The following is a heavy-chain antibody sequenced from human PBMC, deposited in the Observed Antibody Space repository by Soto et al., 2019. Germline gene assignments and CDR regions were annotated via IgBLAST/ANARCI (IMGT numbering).Heavy chain of an antibody. D-gene: IGHD6-6*01. V-gene: IGHV4-59*01. CDR3: ARDGGNMASRRGWFDP. CDR2: IYYSGST. Sequence: PSETLSLTCPVSGGSIISYSWNWLRQLPGKGLEWIGYIYYSGSTSYNPSLKSRVTISVDTSKNQFSLKMSSVTAADTAIYYCARDGGNMASRRGWFDPWGQGTLVTVSS. CDR1: GGSIISYS. J-gene: IGHJ5*02.